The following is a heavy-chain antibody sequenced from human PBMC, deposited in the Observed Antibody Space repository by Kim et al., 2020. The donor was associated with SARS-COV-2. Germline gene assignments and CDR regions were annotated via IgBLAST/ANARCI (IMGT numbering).Heavy chain of an antibody. D-gene: IGHD2-2*01. CDR3: VRGMPSY. Sequence: NDGTTTTYADSGKGRFTITRDNAKNTVYLQLNSLRVDDTAVYYCVRGMPSYWGQGALVTVSS. V-gene: IGHV3-74*01. J-gene: IGHJ4*02. CDR2: NDGTTT.